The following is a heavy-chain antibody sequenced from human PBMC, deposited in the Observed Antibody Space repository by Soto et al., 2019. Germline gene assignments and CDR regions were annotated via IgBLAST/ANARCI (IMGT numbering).Heavy chain of an antibody. J-gene: IGHJ4*02. CDR3: VRETSDWSIYWGYFDY. CDR1: GGSINDYY. Sequence: SETLSLTCTVSGGSINDYYWSWVRQTAGKGLEWIGRIHRSGRTNYNASLESRVTMSIDTPKNQFSLKLNSATAADTGVFYCVRETSDWSIYWGYFDYWGQGALVTVSS. V-gene: IGHV4-4*07. D-gene: IGHD3-9*01. CDR2: IHRSGRT.